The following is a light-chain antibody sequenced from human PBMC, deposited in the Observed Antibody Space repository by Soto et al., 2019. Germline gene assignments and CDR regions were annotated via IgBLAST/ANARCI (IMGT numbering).Light chain of an antibody. CDR2: AAS. J-gene: IGKJ5*01. V-gene: IGKV1D-12*01. Sequence: DIQMTQFPSSVSASVGDRVSITCRASQGISIWLAWYQQKPGQAPKLLIYAASSLQGGVPSRFSGSGSGTDFTLTISSLQPEDFATYYCQQTNTFPSTFGQGTRLDI. CDR1: QGISIW. CDR3: QQTNTFPST.